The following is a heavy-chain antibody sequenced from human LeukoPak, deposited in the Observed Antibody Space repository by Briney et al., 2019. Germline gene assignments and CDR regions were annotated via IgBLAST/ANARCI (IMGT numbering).Heavy chain of an antibody. V-gene: IGHV4-30-4*08. CDR1: GGSISSGDYY. Sequence: PSETLSLTCTVSGGSISSGDYYWRWIRQPPGKGLEWIGFIYYSGSTYYNPSLKSRVTISVDTSKNQFSLRLSSVTAADTAVYYCARGVPSVDIWGQGTMVTVSS. J-gene: IGHJ3*02. CDR2: IYYSGST. D-gene: IGHD3-3*01. CDR3: ARGVPSVDI.